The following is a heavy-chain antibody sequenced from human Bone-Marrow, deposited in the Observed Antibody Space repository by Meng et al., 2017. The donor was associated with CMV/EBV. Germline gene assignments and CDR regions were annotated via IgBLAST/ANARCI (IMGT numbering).Heavy chain of an antibody. CDR2: IYYSGST. V-gene: IGHV4-59*08. D-gene: IGHD3-22*01. J-gene: IGHJ3*02. CDR3: ARNLLPDYYDSSGYYYSYDAFDI. CDR1: GGSTSSYY. Sequence: SETLSLTCTVSGGSTSSYYWSWIRQPLGKGLEWIGYIYYSGSTNYNPSLKSRVTMSVDTSKNQFSLKLSSVTAADTAVYYCARNLLPDYYDSSGYYYSYDAFDIWGQGTMVTVSS.